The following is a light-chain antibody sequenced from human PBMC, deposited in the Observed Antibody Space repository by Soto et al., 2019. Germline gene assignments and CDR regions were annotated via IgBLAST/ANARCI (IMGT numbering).Light chain of an antibody. CDR2: GAS. J-gene: IGKJ5*01. Sequence: EIVLTQSPATLSLSPGERASLSCRASQSAYSNLAWYQQKPGQAPRLLIYGASTRATGIPARFSGSGSGTEFTLTISSLQSEDVAVYYCQQYNDWPPITFGQGTRLEIK. CDR3: QQYNDWPPIT. V-gene: IGKV3-15*01. CDR1: QSAYSN.